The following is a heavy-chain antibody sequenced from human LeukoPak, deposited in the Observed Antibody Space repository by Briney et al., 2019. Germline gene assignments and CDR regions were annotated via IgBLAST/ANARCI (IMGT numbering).Heavy chain of an antibody. CDR2: INHSGST. D-gene: IGHD5-24*01. Sequence: SETLSLTCAVYGGSFSGYYWSWIRQPPGKGLEWIGEINHSGSTNYNPSLKSRVTISVDTSKNRFSLKLSSVTAADTAVYYCARWLQMGRYYYGMDVWGQGTTVTVSS. J-gene: IGHJ6*02. CDR1: GGSFSGYY. CDR3: ARWLQMGRYYYGMDV. V-gene: IGHV4-34*01.